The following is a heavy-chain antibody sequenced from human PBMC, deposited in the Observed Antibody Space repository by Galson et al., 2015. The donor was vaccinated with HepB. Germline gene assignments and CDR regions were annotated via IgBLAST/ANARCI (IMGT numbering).Heavy chain of an antibody. D-gene: IGHD2-2*01. Sequence: QSGAEVKKPGESLKISCKGSGYSFTSYWIGWVRQMPGKGLEWMVIIYPGDSDTRYSPSFQGQVTISADKSISTAYLQWSSLKASDTAMYYCARSRGVTAAMSYCYFDLWGRGTLVTVSS. J-gene: IGHJ2*01. V-gene: IGHV5-51*03. CDR2: IYPGDSDT. CDR3: ARSRGVTAAMSYCYFDL. CDR1: GYSFTSYW.